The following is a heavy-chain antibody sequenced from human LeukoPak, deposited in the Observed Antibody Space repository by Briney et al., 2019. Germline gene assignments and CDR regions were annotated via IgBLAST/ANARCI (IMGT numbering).Heavy chain of an antibody. J-gene: IGHJ4*02. CDR1: GFTFSSYG. CDR2: ISYDGSNK. V-gene: IGHV3-30*18. CDR3: AKDHGGHLFDY. D-gene: IGHD4-23*01. Sequence: PGGSLRLSCAASGFTFSSYGMHWVRQAPGKGLEWVAVISYDGSNKYYADSVKGRFTISRDNSKNTLYLQMNSLRAEDTAVYYCAKDHGGHLFDYWGQGTLVTVSS.